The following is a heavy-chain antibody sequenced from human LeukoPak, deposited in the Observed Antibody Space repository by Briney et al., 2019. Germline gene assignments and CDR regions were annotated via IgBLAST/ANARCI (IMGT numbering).Heavy chain of an antibody. CDR1: GYTFPTFY. CDR2: IYPGDSAA. Sequence: GESLKISCEGSGYTFPTFYIGWVRQMPGKSLEWMGIIYPGDSAARYSPSFQGQVTFSADKSISTAYLQWRSLKASDTAMYYCARLNYGMDVWGQGTTVTVSS. CDR3: ARLNYGMDV. J-gene: IGHJ6*02. V-gene: IGHV5-51*01.